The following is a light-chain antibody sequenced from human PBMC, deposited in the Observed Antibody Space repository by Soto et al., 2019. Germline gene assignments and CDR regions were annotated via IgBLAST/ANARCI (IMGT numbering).Light chain of an antibody. Sequence: MTQSRATLHVSLGDRATLSLIATQSVRRKLPWCQQSPGPAPSPLSXGASTRTGGVPDRFGGSGSGTELTLSISRLECGDFAGEWCLQYSNLPPRTFGQGTKV. V-gene: IGKV3-15*01. CDR3: LQYSNLPPRT. CDR2: GAS. J-gene: IGKJ1*01. CDR1: QSVRRK.